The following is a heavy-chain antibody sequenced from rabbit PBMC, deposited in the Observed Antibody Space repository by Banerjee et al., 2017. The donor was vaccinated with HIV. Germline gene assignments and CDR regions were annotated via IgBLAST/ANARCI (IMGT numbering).Heavy chain of an antibody. CDR2: IDTNDGDT. CDR3: ARDLPGVIGWNFGL. CDR1: GFSFSSNW. V-gene: IGHV1S45*01. J-gene: IGHJ4*01. Sequence: LEESGGGLVKPGGTLTLTCTVSGFSFSSNWICWVRQAPGKGLEWIACIDTNDGDTDYANWPKGRFTISKTSSTTVTLQMTSLTAADTATYFCARDLPGVIGWNFGLWGPGTLVTVS. D-gene: IGHD1-1*01.